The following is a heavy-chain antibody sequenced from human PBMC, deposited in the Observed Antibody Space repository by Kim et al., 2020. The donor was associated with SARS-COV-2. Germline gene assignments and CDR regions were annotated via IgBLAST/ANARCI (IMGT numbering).Heavy chain of an antibody. CDR3: ARHERPIAWFGELMGWFDP. CDR1: GGSIGSYY. V-gene: IGHV4-59*08. CDR2: IYYSGST. Sequence: SETLSLTCTVSGGSIGSYYWSWIRLPPGKGLEWIGYIYYSGSTNYNPSLKSRVTISVDTSKNQFSLKLSSVTAADTAVYYCARHERPIAWFGELMGWFDPWGQGTLVTVSS. J-gene: IGHJ5*02. D-gene: IGHD3-10*01.